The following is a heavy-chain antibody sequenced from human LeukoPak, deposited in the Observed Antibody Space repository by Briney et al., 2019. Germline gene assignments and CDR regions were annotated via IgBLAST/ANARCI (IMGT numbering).Heavy chain of an antibody. V-gene: IGHV1-18*01. Sequence: ASVKVSCKSSGYTFTSYGISWMRQAPGQGLEWVGWISAYNDNTNYAQKLQGRVTMTTDTSTSTAYMELRSMRSDDTAVYYCARGRRYDRSGYSPEIDYGGQGTLVTVYS. D-gene: IGHD3-22*01. CDR3: ARGRRYDRSGYSPEIDY. CDR1: GYTFTSYG. J-gene: IGHJ4*02. CDR2: ISAYNDNT.